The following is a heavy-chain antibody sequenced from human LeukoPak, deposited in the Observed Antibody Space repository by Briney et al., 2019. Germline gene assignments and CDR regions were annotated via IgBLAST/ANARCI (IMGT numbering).Heavy chain of an antibody. CDR3: ARGRGSGSYYTPSVFDY. CDR1: GYSFTSYW. CDR2: IYPGDSDT. Sequence: GESLKISCKGSGYSFTSYWIGLVRPMPGKGLELMGIIYPGDSDTRYSPSFQGQVTISADKSISTAYLQWSSLKASGTAMYYCARGRGSGSYYTPSVFDYWGQGTLVTVSS. J-gene: IGHJ4*02. V-gene: IGHV5-51*01. D-gene: IGHD3-10*01.